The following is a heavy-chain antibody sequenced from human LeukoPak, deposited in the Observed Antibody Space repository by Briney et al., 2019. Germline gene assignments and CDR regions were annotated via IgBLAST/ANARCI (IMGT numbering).Heavy chain of an antibody. Sequence: SETLSLTCTVSGGSISRYYWSWIRQPPGKGLEWIGYIYYSGSTNYNPSLKSRVTISVDTSKNQFSLKLSSVTAADTAVYYCARDRPRYSSGWNAFDIWGQGTMVTVSS. V-gene: IGHV4-59*01. D-gene: IGHD6-19*01. J-gene: IGHJ3*02. CDR2: IYYSGST. CDR3: ARDRPRYSSGWNAFDI. CDR1: GGSISRYY.